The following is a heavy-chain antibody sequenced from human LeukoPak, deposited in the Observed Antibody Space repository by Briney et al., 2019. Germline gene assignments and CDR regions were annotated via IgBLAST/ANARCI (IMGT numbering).Heavy chain of an antibody. V-gene: IGHV3-21*05. CDR1: GFTFSNYG. J-gene: IGHJ4*02. D-gene: IGHD5-18*01. Sequence: NPGGSLRLSCAASGFTFSNYGMHWVRQAPGKGLEWVSYISSSGSYTNYADSVKGRFTISRDNAKNSLYLQMNSLRAEDTAVYYCARVRGYTGMVDYWGQGTLVTVSS. CDR2: ISSSGSYT. CDR3: ARVRGYTGMVDY.